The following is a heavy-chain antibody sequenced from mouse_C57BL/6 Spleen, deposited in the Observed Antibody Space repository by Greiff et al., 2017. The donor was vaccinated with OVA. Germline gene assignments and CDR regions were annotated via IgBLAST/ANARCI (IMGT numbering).Heavy chain of an antibody. Sequence: QVQLQQSGPGLVQPSQSLSITCTVSGFSLTSYGVHWVRQSPGKGLEWLGVIWSGGSTGYNAAFISRLSISKDNSKSQVFFKMNSLQADDTAIYYCARRDYDGVYYAMDYWGQGTSVTVSS. CDR2: IWSGGST. J-gene: IGHJ4*01. V-gene: IGHV2-2*01. CDR1: GFSLTSYG. D-gene: IGHD2-3*01. CDR3: ARRDYDGVYYAMDY.